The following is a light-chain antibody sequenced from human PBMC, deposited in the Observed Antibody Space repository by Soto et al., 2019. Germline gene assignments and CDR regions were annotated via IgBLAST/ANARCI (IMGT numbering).Light chain of an antibody. CDR3: QQYGSSPPLT. CDR1: QSVSSSY. CDR2: GAS. Sequence: EIVLTQSPGTMSLSPGERATLSCRASQSVSSSYLAGYQQKPGQAPRLLLYGASSRATGIADRFSGSGSGTDFTLTISRREPEDFAVYYCQQYGSSPPLTFGGGTKVEIK. V-gene: IGKV3-20*01. J-gene: IGKJ4*01.